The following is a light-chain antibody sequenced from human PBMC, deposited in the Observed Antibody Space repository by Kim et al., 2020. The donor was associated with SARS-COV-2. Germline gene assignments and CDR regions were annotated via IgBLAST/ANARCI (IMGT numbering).Light chain of an antibody. CDR1: QGLSNY. V-gene: IGKV1-27*01. CDR2: AAS. Sequence: ASVGDRVTITCRASQGLSNYLAWYQQKPGKVPKLLIYAASTLQSGVPSRFSGSGSGTDFTLTISSLQPEDVATYYCQKYNSAPLTFGQGTKVDIK. J-gene: IGKJ1*01. CDR3: QKYNSAPLT.